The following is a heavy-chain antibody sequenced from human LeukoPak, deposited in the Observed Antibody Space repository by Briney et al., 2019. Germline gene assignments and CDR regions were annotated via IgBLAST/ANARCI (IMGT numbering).Heavy chain of an antibody. CDR1: GGSISSSSYY. V-gene: IGHV4-39*07. D-gene: IGHD6-13*01. Sequence: PSETLSLTCTVSGGSISSSSYYWGWIRQPPGKGLEWIGSIYYSGSTYYNPSLKSRVTISVDTSKNQFSLKLSSVTAADTAVYYCARVVPRYSSSWYSWGLSSDRASNWFDPWGQGTLVTVSS. J-gene: IGHJ5*02. CDR3: ARVVPRYSSSWYSWGLSSDRASNWFDP. CDR2: IYYSGST.